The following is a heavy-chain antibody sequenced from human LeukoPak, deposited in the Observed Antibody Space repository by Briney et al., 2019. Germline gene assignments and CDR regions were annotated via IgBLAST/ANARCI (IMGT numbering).Heavy chain of an antibody. V-gene: IGHV1-8*01. D-gene: IGHD2-2*01. Sequence: GASVKVSCKASGYTFTSYDINWVRQATGQGLEWMGWMNPNSGNTGYAQKFQGRVTMTRDTSITTAYMELSGLTSEDTAVYYCARSSSPLNWFDPWGQGTLVTVSS. CDR1: GYTFTSYD. CDR3: ARSSSPLNWFDP. CDR2: MNPNSGNT. J-gene: IGHJ5*02.